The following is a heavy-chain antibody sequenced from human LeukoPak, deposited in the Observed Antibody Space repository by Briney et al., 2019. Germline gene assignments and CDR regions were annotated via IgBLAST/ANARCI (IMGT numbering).Heavy chain of an antibody. CDR3: AKDPSRIAVAGTRY. CDR2: IRYDGSNK. CDR1: GFTFRSYG. J-gene: IGHJ4*02. V-gene: IGHV3-30*02. Sequence: PGGSLRLSCAASGFTFRSYGMHWVRQAPGKGLEWVAFIRYDGSNKYYADSVKGRFTISRDNSKNTLYLQMNSLRAEDTAVYYCAKDPSRIAVAGTRYWGQGTLVTVSS. D-gene: IGHD6-19*01.